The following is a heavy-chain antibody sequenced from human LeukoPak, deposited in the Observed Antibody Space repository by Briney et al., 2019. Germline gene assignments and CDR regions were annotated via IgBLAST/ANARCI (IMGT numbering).Heavy chain of an antibody. CDR1: GGSISSSAYY. CDR3: ARGGRSTWFDP. V-gene: IGHV4-39*07. CDR2: INHSGST. Sequence: SGTLSLTCSVSGGSISSSAYYWSCIRQPPGKGLEWIGEINHSGSTNYNPSLKSRVTISVDTSKNQFSLKLSSVTAADTAVYYCARGGRSTWFDPWGQGTLVTVSS. D-gene: IGHD3-16*01. J-gene: IGHJ5*02.